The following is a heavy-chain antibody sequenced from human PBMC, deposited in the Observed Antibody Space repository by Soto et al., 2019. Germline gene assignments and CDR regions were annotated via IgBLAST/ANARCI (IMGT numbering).Heavy chain of an antibody. CDR1: GFTFSSYA. V-gene: IGHV3-23*01. CDR3: AKGRTSSSWHFDY. Sequence: GGSLRLSCAASGFTFSSYAMTWVRQAPGKGLEWVSLVTDSGSSTYYADSVKGRFTISRDNSKNTLYLQMNSLRAEDAAVYYCAKGRTSSSWHFDYWGQGTLVTVSS. J-gene: IGHJ4*02. CDR2: VTDSGSST. D-gene: IGHD6-13*01.